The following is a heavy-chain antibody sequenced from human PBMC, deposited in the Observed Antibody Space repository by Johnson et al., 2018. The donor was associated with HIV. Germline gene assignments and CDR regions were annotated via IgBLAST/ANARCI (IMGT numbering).Heavy chain of an antibody. CDR3: ARPGVVVTPPDAFDI. V-gene: IGHV3-66*01. Sequence: VQLVESGGGLVQPGGSLRLSCAASGFTVSSNYMSWVRQAPGKGLEWVSVIYSGGSTYYTDSVKGRFTISRDNSKNTLYLQMNSLRAEDTAVYYCARPGVVVTPPDAFDIWGQGTMVTVSS. J-gene: IGHJ3*02. D-gene: IGHD3-22*01. CDR2: IYSGGST. CDR1: GFTVSSNY.